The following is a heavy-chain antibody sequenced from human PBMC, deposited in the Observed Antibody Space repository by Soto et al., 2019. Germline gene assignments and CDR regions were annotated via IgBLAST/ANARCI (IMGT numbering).Heavy chain of an antibody. CDR3: AKDHRKGAGGMDV. V-gene: IGHV3-30*18. CDR2: ISYDGSNK. J-gene: IGHJ6*02. Sequence: QVQLVESGGGVVQPGRSLRLSCAASGFTFSSYGMHWVRQAPGKGLEWVAVISYDGSNKYYADSVKGRFTISRDNSKNTLYLQMNSLRAEDTAVYYCAKDHRKGAGGMDVWGQGTTVTVSS. CDR1: GFTFSSYG.